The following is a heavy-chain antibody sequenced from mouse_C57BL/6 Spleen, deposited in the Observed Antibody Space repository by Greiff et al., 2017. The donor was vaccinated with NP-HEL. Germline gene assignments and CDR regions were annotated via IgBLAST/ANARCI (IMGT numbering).Heavy chain of an antibody. J-gene: IGHJ3*01. CDR2: FYPGSGSI. D-gene: IGHD2-10*02. CDR3: ARHEEYDNWFAY. V-gene: IGHV1-62-2*01. Sequence: VKLMESGAELVKPGASVKLSCKASGYTFTEYTIHWVKQRSGQGLEWIGWFYPGSGSIEYTEKFKDKATLTADKSSSTAYMSLSRLTSEDSAVYFYARHEEYDNWFAYWGQGTLVTVSA. CDR1: GYTFTEYT.